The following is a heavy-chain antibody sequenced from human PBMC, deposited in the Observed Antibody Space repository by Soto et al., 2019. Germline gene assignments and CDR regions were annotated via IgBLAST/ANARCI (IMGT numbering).Heavy chain of an antibody. J-gene: IGHJ5*02. D-gene: IGHD2-21*02. V-gene: IGHV4-4*02. CDR3: AIADCYGVCRGKWLDP. CDR2: IYHSGTT. Sequence: QVQLQESGPGLVKPSGTLSLTCAVSGGSISSDDWWTWVRQTPGKGLEWIGEIYHSGTTNYNPSLMSRVTIAVDKAKSQFSLILDSVTAADTAVYYCAIADCYGVCRGKWLDPWGQGILVTVSS. CDR1: GGSISSDDW.